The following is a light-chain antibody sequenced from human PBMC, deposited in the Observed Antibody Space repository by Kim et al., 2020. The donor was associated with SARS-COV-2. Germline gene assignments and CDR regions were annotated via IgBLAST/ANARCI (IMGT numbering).Light chain of an antibody. J-gene: IGKJ2*01. Sequence: VSPGERAPLSCRATQNIRNNLAWYQQRPGQAPRLLIYGASNRATGIPATFHGSGSGTEFLLTISSLQSEDFAVYYCLQYDDWPRTFGQGTKVDIK. CDR1: QNIRNN. CDR2: GAS. CDR3: LQYDDWPRT. V-gene: IGKV3-15*01.